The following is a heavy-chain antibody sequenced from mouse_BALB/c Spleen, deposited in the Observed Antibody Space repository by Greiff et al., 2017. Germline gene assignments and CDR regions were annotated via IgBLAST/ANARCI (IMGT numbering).Heavy chain of an antibody. CDR2: ILPGSGST. Sequence: QVQLQQSGAELMKPGASVKISCKATGYTFSSYWIEWVKQRPGHGLEWIGEILPGSGSTNYNEKFKGKATFTADTSSNTAYMQLSSLTSEDSAVYYCARRGLYGNSFAYWGQGTLVTVSA. J-gene: IGHJ3*01. D-gene: IGHD2-1*01. V-gene: IGHV1-9*01. CDR3: ARRGLYGNSFAY. CDR1: GYTFSSYW.